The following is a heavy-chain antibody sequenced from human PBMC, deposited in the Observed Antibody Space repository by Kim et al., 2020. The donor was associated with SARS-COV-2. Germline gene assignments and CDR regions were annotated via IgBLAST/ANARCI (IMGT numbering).Heavy chain of an antibody. CDR3: ARGEYSRTQGCFDY. Sequence: GGSLRLSCAASGFTFSSYGMHWVRQAPGKGLEWVAVIWYDGSNKYYADSVKGRFTISRDNSKNTLYLQMNSLRAEDTAVYYCARGEYSRTQGCFDYWGQGTLVTVSS. D-gene: IGHD6-6*01. CDR2: IWYDGSNK. J-gene: IGHJ4*02. CDR1: GFTFSSYG. V-gene: IGHV3-33*01.